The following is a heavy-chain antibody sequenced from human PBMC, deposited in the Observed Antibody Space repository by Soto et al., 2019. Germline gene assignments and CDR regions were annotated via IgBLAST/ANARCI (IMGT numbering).Heavy chain of an antibody. CDR1: GGTLSTYA. CDR2: IIPIFGTA. J-gene: IGHJ4*02. Sequence: GASVKVSCKASGGTLSTYAISWVRQAPGQGLEWMGGIIPIFGTANYAQMFQGRVTITADKPTSTAYMELSSLTSADTAVYYCAREPQDGSGSYFDSWGQGTLVTVSS. D-gene: IGHD3-10*01. CDR3: AREPQDGSGSYFDS. V-gene: IGHV1-69*06.